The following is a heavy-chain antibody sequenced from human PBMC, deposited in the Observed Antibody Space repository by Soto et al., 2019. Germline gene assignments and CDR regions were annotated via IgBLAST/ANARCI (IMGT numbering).Heavy chain of an antibody. J-gene: IGHJ6*02. V-gene: IGHV3-33*01. CDR1: GFTFSSYG. D-gene: IGHD2-2*01. CDR2: IWYDGSNK. CDR3: ARDTQLDYYYGMDV. Sequence: QVQLVESGGGVVQPGRSLRLSCAASGFTFSSYGMHWVRQAPGKGLEWVAVIWYDGSNKYYADSLKGRFTISRDNSKNTLYLQMNSLRAEDTAVYYCARDTQLDYYYGMDVWGQGTTVTVSS.